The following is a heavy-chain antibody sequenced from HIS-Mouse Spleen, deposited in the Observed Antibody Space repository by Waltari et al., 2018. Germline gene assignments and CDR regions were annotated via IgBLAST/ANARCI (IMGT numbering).Heavy chain of an antibody. V-gene: IGHV3-30*18. D-gene: IGHD6-19*01. CDR3: AKASSGWLDY. J-gene: IGHJ4*02. Sequence: QVQLVESGGGVVQPGRSLRLSCAASGFTFSSYGMHWVRQAPGKGLEWVAVISYEGSNKYYAYSVKGRFTITRDNSKNTLYLQMNSLRAEDTAVYYCAKASSGWLDYWGQGTLVTVSS. CDR1: GFTFSSYG. CDR2: ISYEGSNK.